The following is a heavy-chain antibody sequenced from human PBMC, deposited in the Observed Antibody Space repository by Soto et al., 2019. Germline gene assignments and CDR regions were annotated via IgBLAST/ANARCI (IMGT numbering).Heavy chain of an antibody. CDR2: ISSSSSYI. Sequence: PGGSLRLSCAASGFTFSSYSMNWVRQAPGKGLEWVSSISSSSSYIYYADSVKGRFTISRDNAKNSLYLQMNSLRAEDTAVYYCASFGSHCSGGSCTNWGQVTLVTVSS. J-gene: IGHJ4*02. CDR1: GFTFSSYS. D-gene: IGHD2-15*01. V-gene: IGHV3-21*01. CDR3: ASFGSHCSGGSCTN.